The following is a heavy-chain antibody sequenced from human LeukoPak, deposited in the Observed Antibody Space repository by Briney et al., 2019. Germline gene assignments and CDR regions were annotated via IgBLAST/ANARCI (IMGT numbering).Heavy chain of an antibody. J-gene: IGHJ4*02. D-gene: IGHD3-22*01. CDR3: ARVVWDSSGYYIDY. Sequence: GGSLRLSCAASRFTFSSYAMSWVRQAPGKGLEWVSAISGSGGVTYYADSVKGRFTISRDNARKSLYLQMNSLRVEDTAVYFCARVVWDSSGYYIDYWGQGSLVTVSS. CDR2: ISGSGGVT. CDR1: RFTFSSYA. V-gene: IGHV3-23*01.